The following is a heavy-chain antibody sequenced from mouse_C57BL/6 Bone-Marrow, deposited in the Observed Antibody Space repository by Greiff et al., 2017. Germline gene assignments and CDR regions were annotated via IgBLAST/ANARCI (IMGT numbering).Heavy chain of an antibody. V-gene: IGHV1-81*01. J-gene: IGHJ1*03. CDR1: GYTFTSYG. CDR2: IYPRSGNT. D-gene: IGHD1-1*01. Sequence: QVQLKQSGAELARPGASVKLSCKASGYTFTSYGISWVKQRTGQGLEWIGEIYPRSGNTYYNEKFKGKATLTADKSSSTAYMELRSLTSEDSAVYFCASLFGWYVDVWGTGTTVTVSS. CDR3: ASLFGWYVDV.